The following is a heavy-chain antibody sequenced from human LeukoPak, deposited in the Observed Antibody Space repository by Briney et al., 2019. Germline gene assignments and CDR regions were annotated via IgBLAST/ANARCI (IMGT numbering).Heavy chain of an antibody. CDR2: IYTSGST. V-gene: IGHV4-61*02. Sequence: SETLSLTCTVSGGSISSGIYYWSWIRQPAGKGLERIGRIYTSGSTNYNPSLKSRVTISVDTSKNQFSLKLSSVTAADTAVYYCARGLDWLLYFDYWGQGTLVTVSS. CDR1: GGSISSGIYY. J-gene: IGHJ4*02. D-gene: IGHD3-9*01. CDR3: ARGLDWLLYFDY.